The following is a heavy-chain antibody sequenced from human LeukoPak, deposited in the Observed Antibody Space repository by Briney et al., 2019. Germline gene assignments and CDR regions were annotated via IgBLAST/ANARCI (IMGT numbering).Heavy chain of an antibody. CDR2: IDSNSNFM. D-gene: IGHD3-10*01. J-gene: IGHJ4*02. CDR1: GFTFGLYS. CDR3: ARDIRGLGSCFDY. V-gene: IGHV3-21*01. Sequence: PGGSLRLSCAASGFTFGLYSMTWVRQAPGKGLEWVSLIDSNSNFMNYADSVKGRFTISRDNAKNSLYLQMNSLRAEDTAVYYCARDIRGLGSCFDYWGQGTLVTVSS.